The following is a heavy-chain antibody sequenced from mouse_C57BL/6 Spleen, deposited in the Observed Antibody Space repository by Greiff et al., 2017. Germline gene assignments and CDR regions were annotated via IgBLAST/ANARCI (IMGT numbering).Heavy chain of an antibody. J-gene: IGHJ3*01. CDR1: GYTFTSYW. V-gene: IGHV1-53*01. D-gene: IGHD2-3*01. CDR2: INPSNGGT. Sequence: QVQLQQPGTELVKPGASVKLSCKASGYTFTSYWMHWVKQRPGQGLEWIGNINPSNGGTNYNEKFKSKATLTVDKSSSTAYMQLSRLTSEDSAVYYCATDDGYYVVNAWFAYWGQGTLVTVSA. CDR3: ATDDGYYVVNAWFAY.